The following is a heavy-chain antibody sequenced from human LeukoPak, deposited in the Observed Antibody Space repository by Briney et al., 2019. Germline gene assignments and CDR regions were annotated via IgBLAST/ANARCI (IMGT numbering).Heavy chain of an antibody. CDR1: GGTFSSYA. J-gene: IGHJ5*02. V-gene: IGHV1-8*02. Sequence: ASVKVSCKASGGTFSSYAISWVRQAPGQGLEWMGWMNPNSGNTGYAQKFQGRVTMTRNTSISTAYMELSSLRSEDTAVYYCARMFVDTAMVWFDPWGQGTLVTVSS. CDR2: MNPNSGNT. D-gene: IGHD5-18*01. CDR3: ARMFVDTAMVWFDP.